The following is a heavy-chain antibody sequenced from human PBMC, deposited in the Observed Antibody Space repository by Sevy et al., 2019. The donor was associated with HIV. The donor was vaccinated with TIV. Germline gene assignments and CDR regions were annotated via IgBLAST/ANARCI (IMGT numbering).Heavy chain of an antibody. CDR2: IYYSGST. V-gene: IGHV4-59*01. J-gene: IGHJ3*02. Sequence: SETLSLTCTVSGGSISSYYWSWIRQPPGKGLEWIGYIYYSGSTNYNPSLKSRVTISVDTSKNQFPLKLSSVTAADTAVYYCARDLYSSSWYGGGGAFDIWGQGTMVTVSS. CDR1: GGSISSYY. D-gene: IGHD6-13*01. CDR3: ARDLYSSSWYGGGGAFDI.